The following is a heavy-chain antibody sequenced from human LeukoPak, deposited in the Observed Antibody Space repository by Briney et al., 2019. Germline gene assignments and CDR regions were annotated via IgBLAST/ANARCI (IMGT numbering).Heavy chain of an antibody. D-gene: IGHD2-21*01. CDR3: ARSYGDYLNFDY. CDR2: VYYSGST. J-gene: IGHJ4*02. CDR1: GGSISSYY. Sequence: SETLSLTCTVSGGSISSYYWSWIRQPPGKGLEWIGYVYYSGSTNCNPSLKSRVTISVDTSKNQFSLNLPSATAAATAMYYCARSYGDYLNFDYWGQGSLVTVSS. V-gene: IGHV4-59*01.